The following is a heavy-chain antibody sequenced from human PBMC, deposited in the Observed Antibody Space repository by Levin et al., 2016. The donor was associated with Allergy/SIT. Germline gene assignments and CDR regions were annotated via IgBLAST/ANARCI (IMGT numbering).Heavy chain of an antibody. CDR2: IYHSGST. CDR1: GYSISSGYY. D-gene: IGHD1-7*01. J-gene: IGHJ4*02. V-gene: IGHV4-38-2*02. Sequence: SETLSLTCAVSGYSISSGYYWGWIRQPPGKGLEWIGSIYHSGSTYYNPSLKSRVTISVDTSKNQFSLKLSSVTAADTAVYYCARDPGGDITGTTGGSWGQGTLVTVSS. CDR3: ARDPGGDITGTTGGS.